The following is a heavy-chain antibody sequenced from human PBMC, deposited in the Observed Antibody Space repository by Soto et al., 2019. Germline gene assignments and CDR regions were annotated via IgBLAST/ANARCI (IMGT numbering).Heavy chain of an antibody. J-gene: IGHJ4*02. Sequence: QVQLVQSGAEVKKPGASVKVSCEASGYIFTSFDIHWVRQAPGQGLEWMGWMNPNNGHTGYAEKFQGRVTMTRNTSMKIAYMELSSLRSDDTAVYYCARGPNYFDYWGQGTLVTVSS. V-gene: IGHV1-8*01. CDR2: MNPNNGHT. CDR1: GYIFTSFD. CDR3: ARGPNYFDY.